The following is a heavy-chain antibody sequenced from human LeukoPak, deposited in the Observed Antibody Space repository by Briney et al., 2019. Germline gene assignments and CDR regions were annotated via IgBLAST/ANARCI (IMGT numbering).Heavy chain of an antibody. V-gene: IGHV1-69*06. D-gene: IGHD1-14*01. J-gene: IGHJ5*02. Sequence: SVKVSCKASGGTFSSYAISWVRQAPGQGLEWMGGIIPIFGTANYAQKFQGRVTITADKSTSTAYMELSRLRSDDTAVYYCARPRKRGGNWFDPWGQGTLVTVSS. CDR1: GGTFSSYA. CDR3: ARPRKRGGNWFDP. CDR2: IIPIFGTA.